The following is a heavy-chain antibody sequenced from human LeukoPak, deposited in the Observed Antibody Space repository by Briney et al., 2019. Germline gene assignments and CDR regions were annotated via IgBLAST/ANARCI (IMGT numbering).Heavy chain of an antibody. CDR1: GFTFSNYW. J-gene: IGHJ5*02. CDR2: IKHDGSEK. Sequence: GGSLRLSCAGSGFTFSNYWMSWVRQASGKGLQWVANIKHDGSEKYYVESVRGRFTISRDNAKNSMYLQMNSLRAEDTATYYCTRERGSGSYHPFDPWGQGTLVTVSS. D-gene: IGHD3-10*01. CDR3: TRERGSGSYHPFDP. V-gene: IGHV3-7*01.